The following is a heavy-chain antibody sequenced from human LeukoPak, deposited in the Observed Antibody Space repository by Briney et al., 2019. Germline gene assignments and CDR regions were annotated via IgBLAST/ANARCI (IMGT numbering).Heavy chain of an antibody. D-gene: IGHD2-2*01. CDR3: AKTYQLLFDYYHMDV. V-gene: IGHV3-30*02. CDR2: IRYDGSNK. J-gene: IGHJ6*03. CDR1: GFTFSSYG. Sequence: PGGSLRLSCAASGFTFSSYGMHWVRQAPGKGLEWVAFIRYDGSNKYYADSVKGRFTISRDNSKNTLYLQMNSLRAEDTAVYYCAKTYQLLFDYYHMDVWGKGTTVTVSS.